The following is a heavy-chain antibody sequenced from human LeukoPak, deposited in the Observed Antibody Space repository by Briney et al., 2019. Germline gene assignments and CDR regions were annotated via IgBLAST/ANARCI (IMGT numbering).Heavy chain of an antibody. V-gene: IGHV1-18*01. Sequence: EASVKVSCKASGYTFTSYGISWVRQAPGQGREWMGWISAYNGNTNYAQKLQGRVTMTTDTSTSTAYMELRSLRSDDTAVYYCARVGIVVVPAAIGDYYGMDVWGQGTTVTVSS. CDR1: GYTFTSYG. D-gene: IGHD2-2*01. J-gene: IGHJ6*02. CDR3: ARVGIVVVPAAIGDYYGMDV. CDR2: ISAYNGNT.